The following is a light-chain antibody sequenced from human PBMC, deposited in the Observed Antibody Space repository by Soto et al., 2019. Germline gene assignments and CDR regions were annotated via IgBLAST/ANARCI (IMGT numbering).Light chain of an antibody. Sequence: DIQMTQSPSTLSASVGDRVTITCRASQRISSCLAWYQQKPGKAPKLLIYKASSLESGVPSRFSGGGSGTEFTLTISSRQPDDFATYCCQQYNSYALYTFGQGTKLEIK. J-gene: IGKJ2*01. CDR3: QQYNSYALYT. V-gene: IGKV1-5*03. CDR1: QRISSC. CDR2: KAS.